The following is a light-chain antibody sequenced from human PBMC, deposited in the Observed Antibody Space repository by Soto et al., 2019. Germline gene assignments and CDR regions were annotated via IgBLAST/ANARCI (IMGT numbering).Light chain of an antibody. CDR3: QQYNSYSPYT. CDR1: QSISSW. V-gene: IGKV1-5*03. CDR2: KAS. Sequence: DIQMTQSPSTLFASVGDRVPITCRASQSISSWLAWYQQKPGKAPKLLIYKASSLESGVPSRFSGSGSGTEFTLTISSRQPDDFATYYCQQYNSYSPYTFGQGTKLEIK. J-gene: IGKJ2*01.